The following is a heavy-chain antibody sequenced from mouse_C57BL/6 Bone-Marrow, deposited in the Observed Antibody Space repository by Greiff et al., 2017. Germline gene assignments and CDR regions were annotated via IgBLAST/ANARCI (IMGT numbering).Heavy chain of an antibody. CDR1: GFTFSDYY. V-gene: IGHV5-12*01. Sequence: VESGGGLVQPGGSLKLSCAASGFTFSDYYMYWVRQTPEKRLEWVAYISNGGGSTYYPDTVKGRFTISRDNAKNTLYLQMSRLKSEDTAMYYCARHGGSYAMDYWGQGTSVTVSS. J-gene: IGHJ4*01. CDR3: ARHGGSYAMDY. CDR2: ISNGGGST.